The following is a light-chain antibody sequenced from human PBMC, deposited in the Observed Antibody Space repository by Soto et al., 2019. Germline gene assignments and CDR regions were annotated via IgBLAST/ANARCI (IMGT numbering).Light chain of an antibody. CDR2: EVR. V-gene: IGLV2-14*01. CDR1: MRDVGAYNL. CDR3: SSFTSKSALI. J-gene: IGLJ2*01. Sequence: QSALTQPASVSGSPGQSITISCAGTMRDVGAYNLVSWYQQHPGRVPQLIIYEVRNRPSGISFRFSGSKSGNTASLTISGLHAEDEADYYCSSFTSKSALIFGGGTKLTVL.